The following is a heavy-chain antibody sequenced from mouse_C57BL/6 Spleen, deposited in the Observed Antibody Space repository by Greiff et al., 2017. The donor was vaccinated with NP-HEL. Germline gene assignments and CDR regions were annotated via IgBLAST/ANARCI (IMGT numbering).Heavy chain of an antibody. CDR3: ARLVTTVLDY. CDR1: GYTFTSYW. D-gene: IGHD1-1*01. V-gene: IGHV1-64*01. Sequence: VQLKQPGAELVKPGASVKLSCKASGYTFTSYWMHWVKQRPGQGLEWIGMIHPNSGSTNYNEKFKSKATLTVDKSSSTAYMQLSSLTSEDSAVYYCARLVTTVLDYWGQGTTLTVSS. J-gene: IGHJ2*01. CDR2: IHPNSGST.